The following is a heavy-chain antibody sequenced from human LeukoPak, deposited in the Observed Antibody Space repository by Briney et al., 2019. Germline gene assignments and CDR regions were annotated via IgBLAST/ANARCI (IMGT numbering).Heavy chain of an antibody. CDR3: AKLMTTMTKAPDY. CDR2: ISGSGDSA. CDR1: GFTLSNYA. V-gene: IGHV3-23*01. Sequence: PGGSLRLSCAASGFTLSNYAMSWVRQAPGKGLEWVSTISGSGDSAYYADSVKGRFTFSRDNSKNTLFLQMNSLRAEDTAVYYCAKLMTTMTKAPDYWGQGTLVTVSS. J-gene: IGHJ4*02. D-gene: IGHD4-17*01.